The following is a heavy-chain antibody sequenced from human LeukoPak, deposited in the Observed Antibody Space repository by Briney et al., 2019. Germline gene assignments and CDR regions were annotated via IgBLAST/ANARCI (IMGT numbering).Heavy chain of an antibody. V-gene: IGHV4-39*02. J-gene: IGHJ4*02. CDR2: IYSGGET. CDR3: VRDYSNFVQGD. Sequence: SETLSLTCTVSGDSISSSHYYWGWIRQSPGKGLEWIGSIYSGGETHYNPSLNSRVTIFLDTSKNRFSLNLISVTTTDTAVYYCVRDYSNFVQGDWGQGTLVTVSS. CDR1: GDSISSSHYY. D-gene: IGHD4-11*01.